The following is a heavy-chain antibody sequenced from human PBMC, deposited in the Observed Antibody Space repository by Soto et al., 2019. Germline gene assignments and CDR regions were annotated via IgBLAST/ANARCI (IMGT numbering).Heavy chain of an antibody. V-gene: IGHV3-11*06. CDR2: ISSSSIYT. CDR1: GFTFSDYY. CDR3: ARVCISCSTFDY. D-gene: IGHD6-13*01. Sequence: PGGSLRLSCAASGFTFSDYYISWIRQAPGKGLEWVSYISSSSIYTNYADYVKGRFTISRDNAKNSLYLQMNSLRAEDTALYYCARVCISCSTFDYCAPVTLLTGCS. J-gene: IGHJ4*01.